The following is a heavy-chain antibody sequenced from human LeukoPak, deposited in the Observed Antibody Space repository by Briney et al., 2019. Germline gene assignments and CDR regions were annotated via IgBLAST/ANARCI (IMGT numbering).Heavy chain of an antibody. J-gene: IGHJ4*02. CDR2: IIPIFGTA. CDR3: ARGGTGGDYFDY. Sequence: SVKVSCKATGGTFSSYAISWVRQAPGQGLEWMGGIIPIFGTANFAQKFQGRVTITTDESTSTAYMELSSLRSEDTAVYYCARGGTGGDYFDYWGQGTLVTVSS. D-gene: IGHD1-14*01. CDR1: GGTFSSYA. V-gene: IGHV1-69*05.